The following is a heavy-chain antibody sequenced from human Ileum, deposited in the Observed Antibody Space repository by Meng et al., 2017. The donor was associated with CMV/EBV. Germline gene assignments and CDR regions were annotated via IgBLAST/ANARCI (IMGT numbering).Heavy chain of an antibody. Sequence: SGFTFSSYSMSWVRQAPGKGLEWVSSISSSSSYIYYADSVKGRFTISRDNAKNSLYLQMNSLRAEDTAVYYCARGRFDSGSYYYDIWGQGTMVTVSS. V-gene: IGHV3-21*01. D-gene: IGHD1-26*01. CDR2: ISSSSSYI. CDR1: GFTFSSYS. J-gene: IGHJ3*02. CDR3: ARGRFDSGSYYYDI.